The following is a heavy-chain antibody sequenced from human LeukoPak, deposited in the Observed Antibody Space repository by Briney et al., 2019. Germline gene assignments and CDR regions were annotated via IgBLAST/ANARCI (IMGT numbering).Heavy chain of an antibody. J-gene: IGHJ5*02. CDR2: IIPIFGRA. CDR3: ARDDSSGWPNWFDP. V-gene: IGHV1-69*06. Sequence: GASVKVSCKASGGTFISYAISWVGQAPGQGGEWMGGIIPIFGRANKAQKFQGRVTITPEKSTSTAYMELSSLRSEDTAVYYCARDDSSGWPNWFDPWGQGTLVTVSP. CDR1: GGTFISYA. D-gene: IGHD6-19*01.